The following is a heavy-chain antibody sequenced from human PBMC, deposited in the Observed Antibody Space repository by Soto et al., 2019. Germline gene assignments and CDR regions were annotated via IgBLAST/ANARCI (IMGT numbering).Heavy chain of an antibody. D-gene: IGHD6-13*01. Sequence: QLQQWGAGLLKPSETLSLTCAVYGGSFSGYYWSWIRQPPGKGLEWIGEINHSGSTNYNPSLKSRVTISVDTSKNQFSLKLSSVTAADTAVYYCARGSSSWYFAFDIWGQGTMVTVSS. J-gene: IGHJ3*02. CDR1: GGSFSGYY. CDR2: INHSGST. V-gene: IGHV4-34*01. CDR3: ARGSSSWYFAFDI.